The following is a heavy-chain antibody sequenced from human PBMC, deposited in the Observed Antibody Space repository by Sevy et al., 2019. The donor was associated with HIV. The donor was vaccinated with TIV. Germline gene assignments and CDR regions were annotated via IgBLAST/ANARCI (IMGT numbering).Heavy chain of an antibody. CDR2: IHYTGTT. CDR3: ARGVGGPGVMLSFGGVKYGFDF. J-gene: IGHJ3*01. Sequence: SETLSLTCTVSGGSISTTDYYWSWIRQPPGKGLEWIGYIHYTGTTYYNPSLKSRLNKISVDTSRNQFSLKLGSVTAADTDVFFCARGVGGPGVMLSFGGVKYGFDFLGQGRMVTVSS. V-gene: IGHV4-30-4*01. CDR1: GGSISTTDYY. D-gene: IGHD3-16*01.